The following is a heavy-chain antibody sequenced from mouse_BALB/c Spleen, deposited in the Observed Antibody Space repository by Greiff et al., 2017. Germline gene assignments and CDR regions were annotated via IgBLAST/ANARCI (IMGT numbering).Heavy chain of an antibody. CDR2: ISSGSSTI. J-gene: IGHJ4*01. D-gene: IGHD1-1*02. V-gene: IGHV5-17*02. CDR1: GFTFSSFG. Sequence: EVQRVESGGGLVQPGGSRKLSCAASGFTFSSFGMHWVRQAPEKGLEWVAYISSGSSTIYYADTVKGRFTISRDNPKNTLFLQMTSLRSEDTAMYYCARGGTGYYYAMDYWGQGTSVTVSS. CDR3: ARGGTGYYYAMDY.